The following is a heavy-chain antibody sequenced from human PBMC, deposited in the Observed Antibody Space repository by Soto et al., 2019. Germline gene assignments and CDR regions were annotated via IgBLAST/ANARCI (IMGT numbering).Heavy chain of an antibody. D-gene: IGHD2-15*01. CDR1: GGSISSGGYY. CDR2: IYYSGST. Sequence: SETLSLTCTVSGGSISSGGYYWSWIRQHPGKGLEWVGYIYYSGSTYYNPSLKSRVTISVDTSKNQFSLKLSSVTAADTAVYYCARANPYCRGGSCYGYYYYGMDVWGQGTTVTVS. V-gene: IGHV4-31*03. J-gene: IGHJ6*02. CDR3: ARANPYCRGGSCYGYYYYGMDV.